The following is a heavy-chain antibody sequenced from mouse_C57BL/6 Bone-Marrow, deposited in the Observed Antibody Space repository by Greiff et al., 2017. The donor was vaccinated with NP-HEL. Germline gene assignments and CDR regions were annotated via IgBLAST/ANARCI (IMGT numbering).Heavy chain of an antibody. Sequence: QVQLQQPGAELVRPGSSVKLSCKASGYTFTSYWMDWVKQRPGQGLEWIGNIYPSDSETHYNQKFKDKATLTVDKSSSTAYMQLSSLTSEDSAVYYCARPFITTVVARYFDVWGTGTTVTVSS. V-gene: IGHV1-61*01. CDR2: IYPSDSET. J-gene: IGHJ1*03. CDR3: ARPFITTVVARYFDV. D-gene: IGHD1-1*01. CDR1: GYTFTSYW.